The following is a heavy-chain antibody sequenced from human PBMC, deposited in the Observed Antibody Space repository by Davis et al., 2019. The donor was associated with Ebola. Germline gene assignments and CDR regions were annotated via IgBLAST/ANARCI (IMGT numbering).Heavy chain of an antibody. Sequence: GESLKISCKGSGYSFTNYWIGWVRQMPGKGLEWMGIIYPDDSDTRYIYSPSFQGQVTISADKSITTAYLQWNSLKASDTAIYYCARAMYSASKYFDLWGRGTLVTVSS. D-gene: IGHD1-26*01. CDR2: IYPDDSDT. CDR1: GYSFTNYW. V-gene: IGHV5-51*01. CDR3: ARAMYSASKYFDL. J-gene: IGHJ2*01.